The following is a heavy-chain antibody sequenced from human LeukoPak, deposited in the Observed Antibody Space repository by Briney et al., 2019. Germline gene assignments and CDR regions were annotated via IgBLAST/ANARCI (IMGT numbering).Heavy chain of an antibody. D-gene: IGHD2-21*01. CDR2: IIPIFGTA. Sequence: ASVKVSCKASGGTFSSDVISWVRQAPGQGHEWMGGIIPIFGTANYAQKFQGRVTITADDSTSTAYMELRSLRSEDKAVYYCANHMSPWGQGTLVTVSS. CDR3: ANHMSP. CDR1: GGTFSSDV. J-gene: IGHJ5*02. V-gene: IGHV1-69*13.